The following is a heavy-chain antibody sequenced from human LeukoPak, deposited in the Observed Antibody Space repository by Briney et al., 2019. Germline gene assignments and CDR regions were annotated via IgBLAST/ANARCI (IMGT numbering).Heavy chain of an antibody. CDR2: ISGSGGST. J-gene: IGHJ4*02. V-gene: IGHV3-23*01. Sequence: GGSLRLSCAASGFTFNNYVMNWVRQTPGKGLEWVSGISGSGGSTYYADSVKGRFTISRDNSKDTLSLQMNSLRAEDTAVYYCAKDIAQGYTFGSIEQDYWGQGTLVTVSS. D-gene: IGHD5-18*01. CDR1: GFTFNNYV. CDR3: AKDIAQGYTFGSIEQDY.